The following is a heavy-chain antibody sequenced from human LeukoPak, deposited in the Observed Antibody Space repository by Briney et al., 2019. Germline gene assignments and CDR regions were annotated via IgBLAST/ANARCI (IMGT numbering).Heavy chain of an antibody. CDR1: GYTFTSYY. CDR3: ARDFPSVAGTNRPYNWFDP. V-gene: IGHV1-46*01. J-gene: IGHJ5*02. Sequence: ASVKVSCKASGYTFTSYYMHWVRQAPGQGLEWMGIINPSGGSTSYAQKFQGRVTMTRDTSTSTGYMELSSLRSEDTAVYYCARDFPSVAGTNRPYNWFDPWGQGTLVTVSS. D-gene: IGHD6-19*01. CDR2: INPSGGST.